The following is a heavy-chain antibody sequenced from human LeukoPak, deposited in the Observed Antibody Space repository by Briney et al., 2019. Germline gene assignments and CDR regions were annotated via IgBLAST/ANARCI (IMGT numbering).Heavy chain of an antibody. CDR1: GGSISGYY. V-gene: IGHV4-59*12. J-gene: IGHJ3*02. D-gene: IGHD5-24*01. CDR3: ARGRRDGYNQRAFDI. CDR2: IYYSGST. Sequence: SETLSLTCTVSGGSISGYYWSCIRQPPGQGLEWSGYIYYSGSTNYNPSLKSRVTISVDTSKNQFSLKLSSVTAADTAVYYCARGRRDGYNQRAFDIWGQGTMVTVSS.